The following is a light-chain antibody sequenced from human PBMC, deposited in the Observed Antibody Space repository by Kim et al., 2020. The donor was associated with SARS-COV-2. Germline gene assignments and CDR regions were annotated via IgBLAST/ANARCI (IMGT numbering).Light chain of an antibody. CDR1: SGHSSYA. J-gene: IGLJ2*01. V-gene: IGLV4-69*01. CDR2: LNSDGSH. CDR3: QTWGTGIHVV. Sequence: SVKLTCTLSSGHSSYASAGHQQQPEKGPRYLMKLNSDGSHSKGDGIPDRFSGSSSGAERYLTISSLQSEDEADYYCQTWGTGIHVVFGGGTQLTVL.